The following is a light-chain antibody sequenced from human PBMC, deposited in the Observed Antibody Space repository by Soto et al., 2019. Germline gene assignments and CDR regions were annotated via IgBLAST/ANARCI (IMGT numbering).Light chain of an antibody. Sequence: EIVLTQSPGTLSLSPGERATLSCRASQSVSSSYLAWYQQKPGQAPRLTIYGASTRATGIPARFSGSGSGTEFTLTISSLQSEDFAVYYCQQYNNWLPLTFGGGTKVDIK. V-gene: IGKV3-15*01. CDR3: QQYNNWLPLT. CDR1: QSVSSSY. CDR2: GAS. J-gene: IGKJ4*01.